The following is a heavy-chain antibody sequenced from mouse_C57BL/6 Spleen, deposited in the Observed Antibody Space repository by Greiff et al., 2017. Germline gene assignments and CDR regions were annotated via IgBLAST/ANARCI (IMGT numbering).Heavy chain of an antibody. J-gene: IGHJ3*01. CDR2: IDPSDSYT. CDR1: GYTFTSYW. Sequence: QVQLQQPGAELVMPGASVKLSCKASGYTFTSYWMHWVKQRPGQGLEWIGEIDPSDSYTNYNQKFKGKSTLTVDKSSSTAYMQLSSLTSGDSAVYYGEKGISSWFAYWGQGILVTVFA. V-gene: IGHV1-69*01. CDR3: EKGISSWFAY.